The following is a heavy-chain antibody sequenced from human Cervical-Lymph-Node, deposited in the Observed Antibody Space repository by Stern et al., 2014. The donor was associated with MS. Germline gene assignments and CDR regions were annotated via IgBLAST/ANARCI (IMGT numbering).Heavy chain of an antibody. J-gene: IGHJ4*02. D-gene: IGHD3-10*01. V-gene: IGHV3-30-3*01. CDR1: GFTFSTYA. Sequence: QLVESGGGVFQPGRSLSLSCVASGFTFSTYAMHWVRQAPGKGLEWVAFVSYDGTQRNSTDSVKARFTISRDNSKNTLYLHMNSLRDEDTAVYFCARGGRGVGLEYWGQGALVTVSS. CDR3: ARGGRGVGLEY. CDR2: VSYDGTQR.